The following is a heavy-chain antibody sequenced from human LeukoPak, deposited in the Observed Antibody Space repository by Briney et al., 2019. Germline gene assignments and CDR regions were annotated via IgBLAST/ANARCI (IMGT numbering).Heavy chain of an antibody. Sequence: SETLSLTCTVSGGSISSYYWAWIRQPPGKGLEWIGYIYYSGSTNYNPSLKSRVTISVDTSKNQFSLKLSSVTAADTAVYYCARQGGGNRNGMDVWGQGTTVTVSS. CDR3: ARQGGGNRNGMDV. D-gene: IGHD4-23*01. J-gene: IGHJ6*02. CDR1: GGSISSYY. CDR2: IYYSGST. V-gene: IGHV4-59*08.